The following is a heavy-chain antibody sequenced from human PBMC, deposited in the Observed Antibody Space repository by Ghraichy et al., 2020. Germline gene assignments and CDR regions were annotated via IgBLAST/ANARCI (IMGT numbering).Heavy chain of an antibody. CDR3: ARDQLPRGELGPNYYYYYGMDV. J-gene: IGHJ6*02. CDR1: GFTFSSYS. D-gene: IGHD3-16*01. CDR2: ISSSSSTI. V-gene: IGHV3-48*02. Sequence: LSLTCAASGFTFSSYSMNWVRQAPGKGLEWVSYISSSSSTIYYADSVKGRFTISRDNAKNSLYLQMNSLRDEDTAVYYCARDQLPRGELGPNYYYYYGMDVWGQGTTVTVSS.